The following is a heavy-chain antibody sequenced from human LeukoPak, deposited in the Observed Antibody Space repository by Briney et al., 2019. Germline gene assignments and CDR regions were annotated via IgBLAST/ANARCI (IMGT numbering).Heavy chain of an antibody. V-gene: IGHV3-30*02. CDR3: AKDSSLWGAFDI. Sequence: GGSLRLSCAASGFTFSTYGMHWVRQAPGKGLEWVAFIRSDGINKYYADSVKGRFTISRDNSKNTLYLQMNSLRAEDTAVYYCAKDSSLWGAFDIWGQGTMVTVSS. CDR2: IRSDGINK. D-gene: IGHD1-26*01. J-gene: IGHJ3*02. CDR1: GFTFSTYG.